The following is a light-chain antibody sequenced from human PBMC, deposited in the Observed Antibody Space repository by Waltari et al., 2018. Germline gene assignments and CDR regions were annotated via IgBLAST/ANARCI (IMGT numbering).Light chain of an antibody. Sequence: QSVLTQPPSVSGAPGQRVTISCTGSSSNIGAGYDVHWYQQLPGTAPKLLIYGNSNRPSGGPDRFSGSKSGTSASRAITGLQAEDEADYYCQSYDSSLSGVVFGGGTKLTVL. CDR1: SSNIGAGYD. CDR2: GNS. V-gene: IGLV1-40*01. J-gene: IGLJ2*01. CDR3: QSYDSSLSGVV.